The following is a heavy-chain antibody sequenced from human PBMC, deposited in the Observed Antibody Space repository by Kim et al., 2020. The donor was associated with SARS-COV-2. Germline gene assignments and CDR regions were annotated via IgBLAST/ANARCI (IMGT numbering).Heavy chain of an antibody. V-gene: IGHV3-15*01. CDR3: TTAGDDGSGYYYGPDAFDI. D-gene: IGHD3-22*01. J-gene: IGHJ3*02. CDR1: GFTFSNAW. CDR2: IKSKTDGGTT. Sequence: GGSLRLSCAASGFTFSNAWMSWVRQAPGKGLEWVGRIKSKTDGGTTDYAAPVKGRFTISRDDSKNTLYLQMNSLKTEDTAVYYCTTAGDDGSGYYYGPDAFDIWGQGTMVTVSS.